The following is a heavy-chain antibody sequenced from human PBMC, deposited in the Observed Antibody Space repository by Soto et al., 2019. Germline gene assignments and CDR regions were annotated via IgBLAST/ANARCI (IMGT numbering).Heavy chain of an antibody. V-gene: IGHV4-39*01. CDR3: ARGSIVVLYYFYDY. CDR2: IYYSGST. D-gene: IGHD2-15*01. CDR1: GGSISSSSYY. J-gene: IGHJ4*02. Sequence: SETLSLTCTVSGGSISSSSYYWGWIRQPPGKGLEWIGSIYYSGSTYYNPSLKSRVTISVDTSKNQFSLKLSSVTAADTAVYYCARGSIVVLYYFYDYWGQGTLVTVSS.